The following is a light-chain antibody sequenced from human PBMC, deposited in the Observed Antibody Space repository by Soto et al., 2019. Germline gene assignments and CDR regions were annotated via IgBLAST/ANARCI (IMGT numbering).Light chain of an antibody. CDR2: GTS. CDR1: QSVSSTS. V-gene: IGKV3-20*01. J-gene: IGKJ3*01. CDR3: QQYGSSLFT. Sequence: DIVLTQSPGTLSLSPGERATLSCRASQSVSSTSLAWYQQKPGQAPGLLIYGTSTRATGIPDRFSGSGSGTDFTLTISRLEPEDFAVYYCQQYGSSLFTFGPGTKVYIK.